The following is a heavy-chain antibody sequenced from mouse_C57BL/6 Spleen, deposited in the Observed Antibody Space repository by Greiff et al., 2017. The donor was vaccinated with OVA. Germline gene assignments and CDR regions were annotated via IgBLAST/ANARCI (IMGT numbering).Heavy chain of an antibody. Sequence: QVQLQQPGAELVRPGSSVKLSCKASGYTFTSYWMDWVKQRPGQGLEWIGNIYPSDSETHYNQKFKDKATLTVDKSSSTAYMQLSSLTSEDSSVYYCSRDDDGYPLFDYWGQGTTLTVSS. CDR3: SRDDDGYPLFDY. CDR1: GYTFTSYW. CDR2: IYPSDSET. V-gene: IGHV1-61*01. J-gene: IGHJ2*01. D-gene: IGHD2-3*01.